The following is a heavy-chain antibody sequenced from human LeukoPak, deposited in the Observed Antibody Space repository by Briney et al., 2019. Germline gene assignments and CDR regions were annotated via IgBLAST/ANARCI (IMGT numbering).Heavy chain of an antibody. CDR1: GYSISSGYQ. CDR2: IFHSGSA. D-gene: IGHD4-17*01. CDR3: ARGTVTGFDY. J-gene: IGHJ4*02. Sequence: SETLSLTCAVSGYSISSGYQWAWIRQPPGKTLEWIGSIFHSGSAHYNPSLKSRVTISVDTSTNHFSLRLSSVTAADTAVYYCARGTVTGFDYWGQGTLVTVSS. V-gene: IGHV4-38-2*01.